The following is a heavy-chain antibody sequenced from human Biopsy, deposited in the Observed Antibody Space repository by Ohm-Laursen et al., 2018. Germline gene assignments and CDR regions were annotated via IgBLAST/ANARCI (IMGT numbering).Heavy chain of an antibody. CDR2: IYSGGNT. Sequence: PSQTLSLTCAVSGDSLTSGPENWSWIRQSPGQGLEYIGFIYSGGNTNYNPSLKNRVTMSVDTSKNQFYLKMYSVTAADTAVYYCARGRRTSGWPSFDNWGQGALVIVSP. V-gene: IGHV4-61*01. D-gene: IGHD6-19*01. CDR3: ARGRRTSGWPSFDN. J-gene: IGHJ4*02. CDR1: GDSLTSGPEN.